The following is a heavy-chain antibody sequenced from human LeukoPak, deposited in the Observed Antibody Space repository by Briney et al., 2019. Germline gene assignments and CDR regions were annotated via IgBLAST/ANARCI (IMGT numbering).Heavy chain of an antibody. V-gene: IGHV3-7*01. CDR1: SFTLSAYW. CDR3: ARGGFGYVYFDY. D-gene: IGHD2-8*01. J-gene: IGHJ4*02. CDR2: IKGDGSEK. Sequence: PGGSLRLSCAASSFTLSAYWRSWVRQAPGKGLEWVAHIKGDGSEKYSVDSVKGRFTISRDNAKSSLYLQMNSLRAEDTALYYCARGGFGYVYFDYWGQGSLVTVSS.